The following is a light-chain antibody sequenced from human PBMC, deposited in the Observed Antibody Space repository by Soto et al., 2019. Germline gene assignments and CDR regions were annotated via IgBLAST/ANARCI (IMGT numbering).Light chain of an antibody. Sequence: DIQMTQSPSTLSAYVGDRVTITCRASQSISDSLAWYQQKLGKAPKLLIYKASILGSGVPSRFSGSGSGTEFTLTINSLQPDDFATYFCQHYDTYSYNFGQGTKLEIK. CDR1: QSISDS. J-gene: IGKJ2*01. CDR3: QHYDTYSYN. V-gene: IGKV1-5*03. CDR2: KAS.